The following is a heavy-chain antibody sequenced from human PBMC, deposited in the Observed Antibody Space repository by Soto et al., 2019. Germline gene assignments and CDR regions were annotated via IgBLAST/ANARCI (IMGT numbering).Heavy chain of an antibody. CDR3: ARGRSSTSPYPIGY. V-gene: IGHV4-31*03. CDR2: IYYSGST. CDR1: GGSIRSDGYY. D-gene: IGHD2-2*01. Sequence: QVQLQESGPGLVKPSQTLSLTCTVSGGSIRSDGYYWSWIRQHPGKGLEWIGYIYYSGSTYYNPSLKSRVTISVDTSKNQFSLKLSSVTAADTAVYYCARGRSSTSPYPIGYWGQGTLVTVSS. J-gene: IGHJ4*02.